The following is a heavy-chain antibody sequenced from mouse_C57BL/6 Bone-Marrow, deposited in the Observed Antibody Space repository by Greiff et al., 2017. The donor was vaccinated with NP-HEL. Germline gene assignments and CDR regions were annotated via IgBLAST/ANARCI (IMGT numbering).Heavy chain of an antibody. CDR3: ARWGYYYGSSA. CDR2: IDPSDSYT. Sequence: QVQLQQSGPELVMPGASVKLSCKASGYTFTSYWMHWVKQRPGQGLEWIGEIDPSDSYTNYHQQFKGKSTLTVDKSSSTAYMQLSSLTSEDSAVYYCARWGYYYGSSAWGQGTLVTVSA. CDR1: GYTFTSYW. J-gene: IGHJ3*01. V-gene: IGHV1-69*01. D-gene: IGHD1-1*01.